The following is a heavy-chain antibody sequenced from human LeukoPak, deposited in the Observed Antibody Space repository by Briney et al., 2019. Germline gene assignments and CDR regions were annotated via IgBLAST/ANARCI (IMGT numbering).Heavy chain of an antibody. D-gene: IGHD4-17*01. CDR2: RTYDESEK. CDR3: AKVAVVQCCDYYVDH. J-gene: IGHJ4*02. Sequence: GGSLRLSCAASGFTFSSYSMHWVRQAPGKGLEWLAVRTYDESEKYSADFVKGRFTISRDNSKNTVSLQMDSLTTEDTAVYYCAKVAVVQCCDYYVDHWGQGTLVIVSS. V-gene: IGHV3-30*18. CDR1: GFTFSSYS.